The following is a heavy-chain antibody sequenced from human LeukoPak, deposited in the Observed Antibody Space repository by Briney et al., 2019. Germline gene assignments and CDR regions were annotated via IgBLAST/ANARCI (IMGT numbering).Heavy chain of an antibody. CDR2: FHNSGTS. V-gene: IGHV4-59*01. J-gene: IGHJ4*02. CDR3: TRGAGWLIDY. Sequence: PSETLSLTCTVSDDSISDCYRGWIRQPPGKGLEWIGYFHNSGTSAYNPSLKSRVTISADTSENQFSLKLNSLTTADTAVYYCTRGAGWLIDYWGQGILVTVSS. CDR1: DDSISDCY. D-gene: IGHD3-16*01.